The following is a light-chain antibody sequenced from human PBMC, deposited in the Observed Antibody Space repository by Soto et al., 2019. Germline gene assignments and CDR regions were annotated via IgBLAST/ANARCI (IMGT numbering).Light chain of an antibody. CDR1: NIGSKG. J-gene: IGLJ2*01. CDR3: QVWDSGSAHVV. V-gene: IGLV3-21*04. Sequence: SSELTQPPSVSVSPGKTASISCGGNNIGSKGVHWYQQKPGQAPVLVIYYDTDLPPVIPERFSGSNSANLATLTISRVEAGDEADYYCQVWDSGSAHVVFGGGTKVTVL. CDR2: YDT.